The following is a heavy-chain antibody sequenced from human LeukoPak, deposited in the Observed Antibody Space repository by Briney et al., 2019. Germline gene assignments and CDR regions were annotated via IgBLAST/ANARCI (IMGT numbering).Heavy chain of an antibody. CDR2: VNADGGNT. J-gene: IGHJ4*02. Sequence: GGSLRLSCAASGFTFDNYRMSWVRQAPGKGLEWVSTVNADGGNTYYADSVKGRFTISRDNAKSTLILQMNSLRVEDTALYYCTKRVRYGGTWDHFADWGQGTLVTVSS. V-gene: IGHV3-23*01. D-gene: IGHD6-13*01. CDR1: GFTFDNYR. CDR3: TKRVRYGGTWDHFAD.